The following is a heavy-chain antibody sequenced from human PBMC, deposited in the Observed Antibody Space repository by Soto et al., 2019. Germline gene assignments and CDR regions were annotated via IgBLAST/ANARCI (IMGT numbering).Heavy chain of an antibody. CDR1: GGSFSGYY. CDR2: INHSGST. Sequence: SETLSLTCAVYGGSFSGYYWSWIRQPPGKGLEWIGEINHSGSTNYNPSLKSRVTISVYTSKNQFSLKLSSVTAADTAVYYCAREPANGDYPGYWGQGTLVTVSS. V-gene: IGHV4-34*01. J-gene: IGHJ4*02. CDR3: AREPANGDYPGY. D-gene: IGHD4-17*01.